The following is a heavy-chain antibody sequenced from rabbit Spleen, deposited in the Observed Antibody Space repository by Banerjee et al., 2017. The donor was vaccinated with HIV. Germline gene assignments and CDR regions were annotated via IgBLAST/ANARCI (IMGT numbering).Heavy chain of an antibody. D-gene: IGHD8-1*01. CDR1: VFSFTSGYD. CDR3: ARDAGTSFSTYGMDL. V-gene: IGHV1S40*01. CDR2: AYGGSSGGP. Sequence: SLEVSGGDLVLPGTSLSLTCKASVFSFTSGYDMCLVRQAPGKGLEWVACAYGGSSGGPYSATWAKGRFTVSKAASTTVTLQMTSLTAADTATYFCARDAGTSFSTYGMDLWGPGTPVTVS. J-gene: IGHJ6*01.